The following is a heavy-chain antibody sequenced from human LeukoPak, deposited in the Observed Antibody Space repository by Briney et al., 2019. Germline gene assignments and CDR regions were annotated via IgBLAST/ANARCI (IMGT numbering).Heavy chain of an antibody. J-gene: IGHJ3*02. D-gene: IGHD3-22*01. CDR1: GFTFSSYA. CDR2: ISYDGSNK. V-gene: IGHV3-30*04. CDR3: ARDRDRAFDI. Sequence: GGSLRLSCAASGFTFSSYAMHWVRQAPGKGLEWVAVISYDGSNKYYADSVKGRFTISRDNSKNTLYLQMNSLRAEDTAVYHCARDRDRAFDIWGQGTMVTVSS.